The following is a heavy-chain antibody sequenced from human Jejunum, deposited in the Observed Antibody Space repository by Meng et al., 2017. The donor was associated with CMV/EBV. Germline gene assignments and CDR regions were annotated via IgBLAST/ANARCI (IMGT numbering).Heavy chain of an antibody. Sequence: STFNSFFIDWVRQTPGKGLEWLSSISGSGHYINYANSVKGRFTISRDDAKNSLYLEMSSLRVEDTAVYYCARDLSSSWQHWFDPWGPGTQVTVSS. CDR3: ARDLSSSWQHWFDP. CDR2: ISGSGHYI. CDR1: STFNSFF. V-gene: IGHV3-21*01. D-gene: IGHD6-13*01. J-gene: IGHJ5*02.